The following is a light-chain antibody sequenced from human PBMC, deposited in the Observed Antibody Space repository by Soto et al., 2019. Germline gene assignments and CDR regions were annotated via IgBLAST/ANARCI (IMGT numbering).Light chain of an antibody. Sequence: EVGMTQSPATLSVSPGEGATLSCRAGQSVRSNLACYQRKPGQAPRLLIYGASSRATGIPDRFSGGGSGTDFTLTISRLEPEDFAVYYCQQYHNSPPTFGQGAKVDIK. V-gene: IGKV3D-15*01. CDR3: QQYHNSPPT. CDR2: GAS. CDR1: QSVRSN. J-gene: IGKJ1*01.